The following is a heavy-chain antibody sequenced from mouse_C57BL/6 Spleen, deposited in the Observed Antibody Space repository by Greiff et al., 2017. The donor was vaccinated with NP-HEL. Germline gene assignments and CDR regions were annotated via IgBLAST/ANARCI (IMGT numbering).Heavy chain of an antibody. J-gene: IGHJ4*01. D-gene: IGHD2-1*01. CDR3: ARIDGNSYAMDY. V-gene: IGHV1-69*01. CDR1: GYTFTSYW. CDR2: IDPSDSYT. Sequence: QVQLQQPGAELVMPGASVKLSCKASGYTFTSYWMHWVKQRPGQGLEWIGEIDPSDSYTNYNQKFKGKSTLTVDKSSSTAYMQLSSLTSEDSAVYYCARIDGNSYAMDYWGQGTSVTVSS.